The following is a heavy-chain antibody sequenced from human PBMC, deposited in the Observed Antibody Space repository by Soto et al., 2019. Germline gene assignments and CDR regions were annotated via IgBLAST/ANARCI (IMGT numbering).Heavy chain of an antibody. CDR3: ARTTAVPNALRSRYFFDY. V-gene: IGHV4-61*01. CDR1: GGSVSNKTYY. J-gene: IGHJ4*02. D-gene: IGHD4-17*01. CDR2: VYYSGTT. Sequence: SSETLSLTCSVSGGSVSNKTYYWSWIRQPPGKRLEWIGYVYYSGTTNYNPSLKSRVTISVYLSKNQFSLRLSSVTTADTALYYCARTTAVPNALRSRYFFDYWGQGTLVTVSS.